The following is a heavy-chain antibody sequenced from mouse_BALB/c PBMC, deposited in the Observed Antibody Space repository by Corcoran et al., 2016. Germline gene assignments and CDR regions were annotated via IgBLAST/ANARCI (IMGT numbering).Heavy chain of an antibody. Sequence: EVQLQQSGPDLVKPGASVKMSCKASGYTFTSYVMHWVKQKPGQGLEWIGYINPYNDGTKYNEKFKGKATRTSDKSSSTAYMELSSLTSEDSAVDYCVRNDRYDGYYAMDYWGQGTAVTVSS. CDR1: GYTFTSYV. D-gene: IGHD2-14*01. J-gene: IGHJ4*01. CDR2: INPYNDGT. V-gene: IGHV1S136*01. CDR3: VRNDRYDGYYAMDY.